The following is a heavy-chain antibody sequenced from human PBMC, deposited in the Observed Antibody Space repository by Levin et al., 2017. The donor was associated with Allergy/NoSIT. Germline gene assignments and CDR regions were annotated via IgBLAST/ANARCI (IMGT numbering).Heavy chain of an antibody. CDR3: ASSLPPKTGYSSSWYVY. CDR1: GFTFSSYS. D-gene: IGHD6-13*01. Sequence: GGSLRLSCAASGFTFSSYSMNWVRQAPGKGLEWVSSISSSSSYIYYADSVKGRFTISRDNAKNSLYLQMNSLRAEDTAVYYCASSLPPKTGYSSSWYVYWGQGTLVTVSS. J-gene: IGHJ4*02. V-gene: IGHV3-21*01. CDR2: ISSSSSYI.